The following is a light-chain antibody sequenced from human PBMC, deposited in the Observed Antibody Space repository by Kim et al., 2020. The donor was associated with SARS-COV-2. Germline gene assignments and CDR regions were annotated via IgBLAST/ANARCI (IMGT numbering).Light chain of an antibody. J-gene: IGKJ1*01. Sequence: SPGERAPLSGRASQSVSSNLAWYQQKPGQAPRLLIYGASTRATGIPARFSGSGSGTEFTLTISSLQSEDFAVYYCQQYNNWPPDTFGQGTKVDIK. V-gene: IGKV3-15*01. CDR3: QQYNNWPPDT. CDR1: QSVSSN. CDR2: GAS.